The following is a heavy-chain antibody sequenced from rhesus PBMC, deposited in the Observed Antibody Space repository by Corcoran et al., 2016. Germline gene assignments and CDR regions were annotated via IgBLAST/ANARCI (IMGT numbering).Heavy chain of an antibody. D-gene: IGHD6-13*01. CDR3: ARDRSSWSRYFDL. Sequence: QVQLQQWGEGLVKPSETLSLTCAVYGGSISGYQYWSWIRQPPGKGLEWIGYIFGNTSTPNYTPPLKNRVPISKGTSKNQFSLKLSSVTAADTAVYYCARDRSSWSRYFDLWGPGTPITISS. J-gene: IGHJ2*01. CDR2: IFGNTSTP. CDR1: GGSISGYQY. V-gene: IGHV4-73*01.